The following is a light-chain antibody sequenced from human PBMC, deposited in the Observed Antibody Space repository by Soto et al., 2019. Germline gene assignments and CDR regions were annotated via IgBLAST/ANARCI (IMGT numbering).Light chain of an antibody. CDR3: QQYDNLFFT. V-gene: IGKV1-33*01. CDR1: QDITNY. CDR2: DAS. Sequence: IQMTQSPSAMSASVVDRVTITCRASQDITNYLNWYQQKPGKAPKLLIYDASNLETGVPSRFSGSGSGTDFTFTINSLQPEDIATYYCQQYDNLFFTFGPGTKVDIK. J-gene: IGKJ3*01.